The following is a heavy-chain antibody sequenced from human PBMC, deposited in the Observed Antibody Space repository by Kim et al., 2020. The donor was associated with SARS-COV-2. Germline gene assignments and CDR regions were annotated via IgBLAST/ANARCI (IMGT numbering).Heavy chain of an antibody. J-gene: IGHJ5*02. D-gene: IGHD1-1*01. Sequence: GGSLRLSCAASGFTFSNFDINWVRQAPGKGLEWVSGISRGGVETHYADSVKGRFTISGDISRTTMYLQMNSLRAEDTAVYYCAKINWNDDNASWGQGTLV. CDR1: GFTFSNFD. CDR2: ISRGGVET. CDR3: AKINWNDDNAS. V-gene: IGHV3-23*01.